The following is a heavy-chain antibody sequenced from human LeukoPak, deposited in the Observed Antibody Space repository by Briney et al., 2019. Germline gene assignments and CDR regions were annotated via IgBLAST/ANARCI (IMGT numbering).Heavy chain of an antibody. D-gene: IGHD1-26*01. CDR1: GFSFSNYG. CDR2: IRYDGSNK. Sequence: PGGSLRLSCAASGFSFSNYGMHWVRQAPGKGLEWVAFIRYDGSNKYYADSVKGRFTISRDNSKNTLYLQMNSLRAEDTAVYYCARDEWVTGSHGDWGQGTLVTVSS. J-gene: IGHJ4*02. CDR3: ARDEWVTGSHGD. V-gene: IGHV3-30*02.